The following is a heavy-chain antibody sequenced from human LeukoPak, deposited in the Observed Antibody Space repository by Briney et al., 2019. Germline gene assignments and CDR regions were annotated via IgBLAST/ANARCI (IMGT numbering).Heavy chain of an antibody. D-gene: IGHD6-19*01. CDR2: ISYDGSNK. CDR1: GFTFSSYG. Sequence: GGSLRLSCAASGFTFSSYGMHWVRQAPGKGLEWVAVISYDGSNKYYADSVKGRFTIPRDNSKNTLYLQMNSLRAEDTAVYYCAKDLWGQWLVLTGADAFDIWGQGTMVTVSS. CDR3: AKDLWGQWLVLTGADAFDI. J-gene: IGHJ3*02. V-gene: IGHV3-30*18.